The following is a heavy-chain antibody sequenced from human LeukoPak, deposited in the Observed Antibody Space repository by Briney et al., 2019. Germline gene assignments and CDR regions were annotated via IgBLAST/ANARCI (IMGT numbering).Heavy chain of an antibody. Sequence: SETLSLTCTVSGGSISSYYWSWIRQPAGKGLEWIGRIYTSGSTNYNPSLTSRVTISLDTSKNQFSLQLNSVTAADTAVYYCARVLGGRDYFDYWGQGSLVTVSS. V-gene: IGHV4-4*07. CDR1: GGSISSYY. CDR2: IYTSGST. CDR3: ARVLGGRDYFDY. D-gene: IGHD4-23*01. J-gene: IGHJ4*02.